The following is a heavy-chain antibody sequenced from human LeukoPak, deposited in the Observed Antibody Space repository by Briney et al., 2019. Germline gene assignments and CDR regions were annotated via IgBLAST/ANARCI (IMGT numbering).Heavy chain of an antibody. CDR3: ARANYFDSSGYLTADAFGI. V-gene: IGHV1-2*02. CDR2: INPNSGGT. D-gene: IGHD3-22*01. Sequence: ASVKVSCKASGYIFTGYYIHWVRQAPGQGLEWMGWINPNSGGTNYAQKFQGRVTMTRDTSISTAYMELSGLRSDDTAVCYCARANYFDSSGYLTADAFGIWGQGTMVTVSS. J-gene: IGHJ3*02. CDR1: GYIFTGYY.